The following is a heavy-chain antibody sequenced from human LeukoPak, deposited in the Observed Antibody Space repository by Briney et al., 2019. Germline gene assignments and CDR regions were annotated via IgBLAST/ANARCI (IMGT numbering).Heavy chain of an antibody. CDR3: SRTGGYSYSFDY. J-gene: IGHJ4*02. V-gene: IGHV2-70*04. D-gene: IGHD5-18*01. Sequence: ESGSTLVNPTQTLTLTCTFSGFSLSTSGMRVSWIRQPPGKALEWLARIDWDDDKFYSTSLKTRLTISKDTSKNQVVLTMTNMDPVDTTPDYWSRTGGYSYSFDYWGQGTLVTVSS. CDR1: GFSLSTSGMR. CDR2: IDWDDDK.